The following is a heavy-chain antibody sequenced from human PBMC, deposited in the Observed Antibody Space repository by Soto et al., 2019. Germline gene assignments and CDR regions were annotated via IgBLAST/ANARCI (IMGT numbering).Heavy chain of an antibody. Sequence: EVQLVETGGGLIQPGGSLRLSCAASGFTVSSNYMSWVRQAPGKGLEWVSVIYSGGSTYYADSVKGRFTISRDNSKNTLYLQMNSLRAEDTAVYYCAVRGYGSGSYYSVDYCGQGTLVTVSS. J-gene: IGHJ4*02. CDR1: GFTVSSNY. CDR3: AVRGYGSGSYYSVDY. CDR2: IYSGGST. D-gene: IGHD3-10*01. V-gene: IGHV3-53*02.